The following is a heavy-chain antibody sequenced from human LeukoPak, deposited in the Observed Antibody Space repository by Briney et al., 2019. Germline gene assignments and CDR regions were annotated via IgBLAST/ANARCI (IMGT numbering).Heavy chain of an antibody. CDR1: GFTFSGYS. Sequence: PGGSLRLSYAASGFTFSGYSMNWVRQAPGKGLEWVSYISGTSGTIYNADSVTGRFTISRDNAKNSLYLQMNSLRAEVTALYFCARGQGDFWSGSYYYYYMDVWGKGTTVTVSS. V-gene: IGHV3-48*04. J-gene: IGHJ6*03. CDR2: ISGTSGTI. D-gene: IGHD3-3*01. CDR3: ARGQGDFWSGSYYYYYMDV.